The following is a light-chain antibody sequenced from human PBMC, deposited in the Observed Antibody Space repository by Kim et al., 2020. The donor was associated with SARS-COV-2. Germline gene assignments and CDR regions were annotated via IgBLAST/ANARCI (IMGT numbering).Light chain of an antibody. V-gene: IGLV3-19*01. CDR1: SLRKYY. J-gene: IGLJ2*01. CDR3: GSRDTSGNLVV. CDR2: DEN. Sequence: ALGQTVRITCQRDSLRKYYATWYQQKSGQAPVLVIYDENERPAGIPDRFSGSTLGNTASLTITGAQAEDEADYYCGSRDTSGNLVVFGGGTQLTVL.